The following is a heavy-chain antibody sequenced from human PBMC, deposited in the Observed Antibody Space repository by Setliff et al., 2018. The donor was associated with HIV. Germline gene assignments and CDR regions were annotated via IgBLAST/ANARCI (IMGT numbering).Heavy chain of an antibody. CDR2: ISSSSRSK. CDR3: ARDVSWRVRTYIDY. Sequence: PGGSLRLSCEASGFTFSTYSMNWVRQAPGKGLEWVSSISSSSRSKYYADSVKGRFTISRDNAKNSLYLQMNSLTAEDTAVYYCARDVSWRVRTYIDYWGQGALGTVSS. D-gene: IGHD3-3*01. CDR1: GFTFSTYS. V-gene: IGHV3-21*01. J-gene: IGHJ4*02.